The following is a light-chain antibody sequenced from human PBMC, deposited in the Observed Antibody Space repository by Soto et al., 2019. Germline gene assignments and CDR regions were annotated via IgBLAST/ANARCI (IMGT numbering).Light chain of an antibody. J-gene: IGLJ2*01. CDR2: GNS. V-gene: IGLV1-40*01. CDR1: SSNIGAGYD. Sequence: QSVLTQPPSVSGAPGQRVTISCTGSSSNIGAGYDVHWYQQLPGTAPKHLIYGNSNRPSVVPDRFSCSKSGTSASLATTGLQAEEDDDYYCQSYDSSLRGNVVFGGGTKLTVL. CDR3: QSYDSSLRGNVV.